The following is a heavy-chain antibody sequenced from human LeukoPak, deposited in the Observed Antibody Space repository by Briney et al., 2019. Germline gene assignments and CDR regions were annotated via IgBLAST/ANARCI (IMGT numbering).Heavy chain of an antibody. D-gene: IGHD2-15*01. CDR2: IYPADSDI. CDR1: GYSINNYW. CDR3: ARQEYCNGGSCYTWFDP. J-gene: IGHJ5*02. V-gene: IGHV5-51*01. Sequence: GESLKISCKGSGYSINNYWIGWVRQMPGKGLEWMGIIYPADSDIRYSPSFQGQVTTSADKSISTAYLQWSSLKASDTAIYYCARQEYCNGGSCYTWFDPWGQGTLVIVSS.